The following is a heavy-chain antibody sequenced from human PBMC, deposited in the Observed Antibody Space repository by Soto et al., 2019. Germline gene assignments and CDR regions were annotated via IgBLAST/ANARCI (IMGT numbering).Heavy chain of an antibody. CDR1: GGSISSYY. V-gene: IGHV4-59*01. Sequence: SETLSLTCTVSGGSISSYYWSWIRQPPGKGLEWIGYIYYSGSTNYNPSLKSRVTISVDTSKNQFSLKLSSVTAADTAVYYCARDSFSGENTNWFDPWGQGTLVTVS. CDR3: ARDSFSGENTNWFDP. D-gene: IGHD3-10*01. CDR2: IYYSGST. J-gene: IGHJ5*02.